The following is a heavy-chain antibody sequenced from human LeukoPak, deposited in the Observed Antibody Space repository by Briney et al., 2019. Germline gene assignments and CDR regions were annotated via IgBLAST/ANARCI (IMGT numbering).Heavy chain of an antibody. CDR1: GASISRSSDY. D-gene: IGHD3-10*01. J-gene: IGHJ4*02. CDR2: IYYGGST. Sequence: PSETLSLTCTVSGASISRSSDYWGWIRQPPGKGLEWIGNIYYGGSTYYNPSLKSRLTISVDTSKNQFSLKLSSMTAADTAVYYCARRELLYTSFVYWGRETLVTVPS. V-gene: IGHV4-39*01. CDR3: ARRELLYTSFVY.